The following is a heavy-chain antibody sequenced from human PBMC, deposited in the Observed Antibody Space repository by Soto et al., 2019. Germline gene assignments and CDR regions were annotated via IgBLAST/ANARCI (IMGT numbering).Heavy chain of an antibody. CDR3: ARDTSYAFDL. Sequence: QVQLVQSGAEVKKAGASVKVSCEASGYTFTGNYIHWVRQAPGQGLEWMGWIAPNSGGIHYAQKFQGRVTMTRDTSISTAYMELSSLRSDDTAVYYCARDTSYAFDLWGQGTVDTVSS. CDR1: GYTFTGNY. V-gene: IGHV1-2*02. CDR2: IAPNSGGI. J-gene: IGHJ3*01.